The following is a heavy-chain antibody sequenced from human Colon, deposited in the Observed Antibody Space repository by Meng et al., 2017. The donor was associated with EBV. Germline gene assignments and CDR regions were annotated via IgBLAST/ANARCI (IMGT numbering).Heavy chain of an antibody. D-gene: IGHD5-18*01. CDR3: ARGGYYSFDY. V-gene: IGHV4-4*02. CDR2: IYHSGST. CDR1: GGSISSVYW. J-gene: IGHJ4*02. Sequence: GRLQGAGPRLGKPSETLSLTCAVSGGSISSVYWWTWVRQSPGKGLEWIGEIYHSGSTNYNPSLKSRVTISVDKSKNQFSLKLTSVTAADTAVYYCARGGYYSFDYWGQRTLVTVSS.